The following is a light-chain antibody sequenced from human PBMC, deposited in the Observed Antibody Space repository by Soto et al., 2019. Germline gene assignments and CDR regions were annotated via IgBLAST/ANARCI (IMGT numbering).Light chain of an antibody. CDR1: QSVSSSY. J-gene: IGKJ5*01. CDR3: QQRSNWPPIT. Sequence: EIVSTQSPCTLSLTPGERATLSCRASQSVSSSYLAWYQQKPGQAPRLLIYGASNRATGIPARFSGSGSGTDFTLTISSLEPEDFAVYYCQQRSNWPPITFGQGTRLET. V-gene: IGKV3-11*01. CDR2: GAS.